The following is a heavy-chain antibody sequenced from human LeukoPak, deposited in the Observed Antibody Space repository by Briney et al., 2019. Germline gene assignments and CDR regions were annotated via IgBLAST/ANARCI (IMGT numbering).Heavy chain of an antibody. V-gene: IGHV3-23*01. J-gene: IGHJ4*02. CDR2: MSSSGGST. CDR3: ARDLTGTNY. CDR1: GFTLGNYA. D-gene: IGHD1-7*01. Sequence: GGSLRLSCVASGFTLGNYAMSWVRQAPGKGLEWVSSMSSSGGSTYYADSVKGRFTFSRDNAKNSLYLQMNSLRAEDTAVYYCARDLTGTNYWGQGTLVTVSS.